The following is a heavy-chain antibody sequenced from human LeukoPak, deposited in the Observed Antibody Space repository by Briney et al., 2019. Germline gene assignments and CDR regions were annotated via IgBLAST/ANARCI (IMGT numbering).Heavy chain of an antibody. V-gene: IGHV4-59*08. D-gene: IGHD4-17*01. Sequence: PSETLSLTCTVSGGSLSNYYWSWIRQPPGKGLEWIGYIYYSGSINYNPSLKSRVTISVDMSKNQFSLQLSSVTAADTAVYYCARQSGDGDYITKLFDYWGQGTLVTVSS. CDR3: ARQSGDGDYITKLFDY. CDR2: IYYSGSI. CDR1: GGSLSNYY. J-gene: IGHJ4*02.